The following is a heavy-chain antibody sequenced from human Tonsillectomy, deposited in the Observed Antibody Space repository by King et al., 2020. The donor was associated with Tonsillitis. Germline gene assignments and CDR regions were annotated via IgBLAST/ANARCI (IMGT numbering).Heavy chain of an antibody. CDR1: GFTFNNYA. V-gene: IGHV3-9*01. CDR3: AKDLGEGSGSYSYGMDV. J-gene: IGHJ6*02. Sequence: VQLVESGGGLVQPGRSLRLSCAASGFTFNNYAMHWVRQAPGKGLEWVSAISWNSGSIAYADSVKGRFTISRDNAKNSLYLRVTSLRAEDTALYSCAKDLGEGSGSYSYGMDVWGQGTTVTVSS. CDR2: ISWNSGSI. D-gene: IGHD3-10*01.